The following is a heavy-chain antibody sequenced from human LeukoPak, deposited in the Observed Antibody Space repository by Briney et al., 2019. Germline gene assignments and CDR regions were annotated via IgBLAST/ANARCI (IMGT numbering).Heavy chain of an antibody. J-gene: IGHJ4*02. CDR1: GGSFSGYY. D-gene: IGHD3-10*01. CDR3: ARVRGKYYYGSGKLGFFDY. Sequence: SETLSLTCAVYGGSFSGYYWIWIRQPPGKGLEWIGEINHSGSTNYNPSLKSRVTISVDTSKNQFSLKLSSVTAADTAVYYWARVRGKYYYGSGKLGFFDYWGQGTLVTVSS. V-gene: IGHV4-34*01. CDR2: INHSGST.